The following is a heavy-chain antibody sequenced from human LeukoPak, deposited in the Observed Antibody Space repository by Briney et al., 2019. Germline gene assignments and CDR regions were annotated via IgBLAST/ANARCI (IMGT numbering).Heavy chain of an antibody. Sequence: PAASVKVSCKASGYTFTDYYMHWVRQAPGQGLEWMGWINPNSGGTNYAQKFQGRVTMTRDTSISTAYMELSRLRSDDTAVYYCARDYGSSWWVGWGPYYYYYMDVWGKGTTVTISS. V-gene: IGHV1-2*02. CDR1: GYTFTDYY. CDR2: INPNSGGT. D-gene: IGHD6-13*01. J-gene: IGHJ6*03. CDR3: ARDYGSSWWVGWGPYYYYYMDV.